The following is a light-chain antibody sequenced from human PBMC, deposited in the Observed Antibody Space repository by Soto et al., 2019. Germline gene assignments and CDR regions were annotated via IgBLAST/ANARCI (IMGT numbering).Light chain of an antibody. V-gene: IGLV2-8*01. CDR2: EVS. J-gene: IGLJ1*01. Sequence: QSVLTQPPSASGSPGQSVTISCTGTSSDIGTYNYVSWYQQRPGKAPKLIIYEVSKRPSGVPDRIFGSKSDNTASLTVSGLQAEDEADYYCSSFAGTNSFVFGTGTQLTVL. CDR3: SSFAGTNSFV. CDR1: SSDIGTYNY.